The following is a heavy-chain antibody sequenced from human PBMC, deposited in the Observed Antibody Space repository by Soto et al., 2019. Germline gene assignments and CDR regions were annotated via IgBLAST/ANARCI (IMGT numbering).Heavy chain of an antibody. V-gene: IGHV3-30*18. CDR3: AKAHLSRITVARQGGNYYYGMDV. CDR2: ISYDGRLK. Sequence: QEQLVESGGGVVQPGRSLRLSCEASRFNFSNYGMHWVRQAPGKGLQWVAVISYDGRLKYYADSVKGRFTISRDNSENTLNLQINSLRPEDTAVYYCAKAHLSRITVARQGGNYYYGMDVWGQGTTVTVSS. D-gene: IGHD6-19*01. CDR1: RFNFSNYG. J-gene: IGHJ6*02.